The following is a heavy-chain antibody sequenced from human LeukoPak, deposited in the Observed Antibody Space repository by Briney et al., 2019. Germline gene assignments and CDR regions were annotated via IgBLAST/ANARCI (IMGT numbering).Heavy chain of an antibody. V-gene: IGHV4-34*01. CDR1: GGSFSGYY. Sequence: KPSETLSLTCAVYGGSFSGYYWSWIRQPPGKGLEWIGEIDHSGSTNYNPSLKSRVTISVDTSKNQFSLKLSSVTAADTAVYYCARDPPYSNYVSDSAFDIWGQGTMVTVSS. J-gene: IGHJ3*02. CDR2: IDHSGST. D-gene: IGHD4-11*01. CDR3: ARDPPYSNYVSDSAFDI.